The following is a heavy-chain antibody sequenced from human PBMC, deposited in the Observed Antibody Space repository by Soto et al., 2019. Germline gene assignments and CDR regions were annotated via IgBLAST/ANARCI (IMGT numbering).Heavy chain of an antibody. V-gene: IGHV1-18*04. Sequence: QLQLVQSAAEVKKPGASVRVSCKAYGYPFIKYGISWIRQAPEQGLEWMGWIKVDSGYTNYAKKFQGRVTMTADTASETAFMELRRVRLDDKAVYFGATSFDTGFDPWGQGTLVSVSS. J-gene: IGHJ5*02. CDR3: ATSFDTGFDP. CDR2: IKVDSGYT. CDR1: GYPFIKYG.